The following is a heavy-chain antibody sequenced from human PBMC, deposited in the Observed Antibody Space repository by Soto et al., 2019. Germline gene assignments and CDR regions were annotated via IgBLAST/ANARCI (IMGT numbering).Heavy chain of an antibody. Sequence: GGSLRLSCAPSGFTFSTYGMHWVRQAPGKGLEWVAVIWYDGSNQYYADSVKGRFTISRDNSKNVXXXXXXXXXXXDTAVYYXXXXXXXXXYGSAYFXXX. CDR2: IWYDGSNQ. D-gene: IGHD3-10*01. CDR1: GFTFSTYG. V-gene: IGHV3-33*01. J-gene: IGHJ4*01. CDR3: XXXXXXXXYGSAYFXX.